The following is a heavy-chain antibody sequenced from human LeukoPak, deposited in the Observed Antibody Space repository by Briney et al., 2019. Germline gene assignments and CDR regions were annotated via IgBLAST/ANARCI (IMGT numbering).Heavy chain of an antibody. CDR2: IVPVFGTT. Sequence: ASVKVSCKASGGAFSSYPISWLRQAPGQGLERMGGIVPVFGTTNYAQKFQGRVTITTDESASTAYMELSSLRSEDTAVYYCARDRGLITMVTPGDWYFDLWGRGTLVTVSS. CDR3: ARDRGLITMVTPGDWYFDL. J-gene: IGHJ2*01. D-gene: IGHD4-23*01. V-gene: IGHV1-69*05. CDR1: GGAFSSYP.